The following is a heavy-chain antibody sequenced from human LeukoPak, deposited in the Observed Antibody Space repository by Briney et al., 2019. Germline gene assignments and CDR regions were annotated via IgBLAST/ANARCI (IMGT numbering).Heavy chain of an antibody. D-gene: IGHD6-19*01. CDR2: IGDVGSNK. CDR3: PRDLIVPGMSHQFDY. CDR1: GFTFSSYG. V-gene: IGHV3-33*01. Sequence: GRSLRLSRAASGFTFSSYGMHLVRQAPGKGLERVAVIGDVGSNKYYADSVKGRFTISRDNSKNTLYLQMNTLRAEDTAAYYSPRDLIVPGMSHQFDYWGQGTLVTVSS. J-gene: IGHJ4*02.